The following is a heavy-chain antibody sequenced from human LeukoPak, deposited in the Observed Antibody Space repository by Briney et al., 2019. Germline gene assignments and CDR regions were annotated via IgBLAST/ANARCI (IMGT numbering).Heavy chain of an antibody. Sequence: SVKVSCKASGGTFSSYAISWVRQAPGQGLEWMGGIIPIFGTANYAQKFQGRVTTTADESTSTAYMELSSLRSEDTAVYYCARVTSYGDYVTSNFDYWGQGTLVTVSS. CDR3: ARVTSYGDYVTSNFDY. V-gene: IGHV1-69*13. CDR2: IIPIFGTA. J-gene: IGHJ4*02. D-gene: IGHD4-17*01. CDR1: GGTFSSYA.